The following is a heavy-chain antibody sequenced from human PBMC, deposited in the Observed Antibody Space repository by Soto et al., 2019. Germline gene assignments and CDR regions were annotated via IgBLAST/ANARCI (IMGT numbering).Heavy chain of an antibody. V-gene: IGHV1-18*01. D-gene: IGHD2-21*01. CDR2: ISGYNGNT. CDR3: ARVAGLIPTCYGLDA. CDR1: GYPYTKYG. J-gene: IGHJ6*02. Sequence: QVQLVQSGPEVKKPGASVKVSCTASGYPYTKYGITWVRQAPGQGLEWMGWISGYNGNTNYAHNMQGRVTLTTNTSMRTAYMELRSLRPDDTAIYYCARVAGLIPTCYGLDAWGQGTTVIVSS.